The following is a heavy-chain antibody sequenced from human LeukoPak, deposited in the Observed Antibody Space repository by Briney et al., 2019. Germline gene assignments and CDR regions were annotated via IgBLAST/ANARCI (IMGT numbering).Heavy chain of an antibody. Sequence: GGSLRLSCAASGFTFSDYEMNWVRQAPGKWLEWISYIRSSGTTIYYADSVKGRFTISRDNAKNSLYLQMNSLRAEDTAVYYCARERYYDRSGYDYWARGTLVTVSS. D-gene: IGHD3-22*01. V-gene: IGHV3-48*03. J-gene: IGHJ4*02. CDR3: ARERYYDRSGYDY. CDR1: GFTFSDYE. CDR2: IRSSGTTI.